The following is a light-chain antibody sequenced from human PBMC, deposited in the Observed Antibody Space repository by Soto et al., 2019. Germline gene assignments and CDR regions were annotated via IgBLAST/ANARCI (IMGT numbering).Light chain of an antibody. V-gene: IGLV2-14*01. CDR3: SSYTTSSSYV. CDR1: SSDVGGFNY. CDR2: DVY. Sequence: SALTQPASVSGSPGQSITISCTGTSSDVGGFNYVSWYQQHPGKAPKLLIFDVYSRPSGISNRFSGSKSGNTASLTISGLQAEDEADYYCSSYTTSSSYVFGAGTKVTV. J-gene: IGLJ1*01.